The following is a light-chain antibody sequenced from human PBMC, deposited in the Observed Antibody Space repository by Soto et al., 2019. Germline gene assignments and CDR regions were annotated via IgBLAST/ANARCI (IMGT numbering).Light chain of an antibody. V-gene: IGLV2-8*01. J-gene: IGLJ2*01. Sequence: QSVLTQPPSASGSPGQSVTISCTGTSSDVGGYNYVSWYQQHPGKAPKLMIYEVSKRPSGVPDRFSGSKSGNTASLTVSGLQAEDEADYYCSSQRVFGGGTKLTVL. CDR2: EVS. CDR3: SSQRV. CDR1: SSDVGGYNY.